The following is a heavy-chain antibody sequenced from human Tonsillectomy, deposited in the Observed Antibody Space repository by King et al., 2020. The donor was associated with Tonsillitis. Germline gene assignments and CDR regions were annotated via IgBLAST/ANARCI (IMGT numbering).Heavy chain of an antibody. V-gene: IGHV1-46*03. D-gene: IGHD3-10*01. CDR1: GYTFTSYY. CDR2: INPSGGST. Sequence: VQLVESGAEVKKPGASVKVSCKASGYTFTSYYMHWVRQAPGQGLEWMGIINPSGGSTSYAQKFQGRVTMTRDTSTSTVYMELSSLRSEDTAVYYCARDLSITMVRGVIIRTDAFDIWGQGTMVTVSS. CDR3: ARDLSITMVRGVIIRTDAFDI. J-gene: IGHJ3*02.